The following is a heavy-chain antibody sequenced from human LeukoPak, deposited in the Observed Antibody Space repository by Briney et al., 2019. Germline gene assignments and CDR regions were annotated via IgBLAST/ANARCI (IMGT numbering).Heavy chain of an antibody. V-gene: IGHV3-21*01. CDR3: ARDIVRYYYDSSGPFDY. Sequence: PGGSLRLSCAASGFTFSSYSMNWVRQAPGKGLEWVSSISSSSSYIYYADSVKGRFTISRDNAKNSLYPQMNSLRAEDTAVYYCARDIVRYYYDSSGPFDYWGQGTLVTVSS. J-gene: IGHJ4*02. CDR2: ISSSSSYI. CDR1: GFTFSSYS. D-gene: IGHD3-22*01.